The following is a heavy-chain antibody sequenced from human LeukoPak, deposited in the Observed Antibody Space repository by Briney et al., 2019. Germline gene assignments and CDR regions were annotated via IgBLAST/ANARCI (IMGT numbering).Heavy chain of an antibody. CDR3: ARDEYSYGSTPHDY. CDR2: ISSSSSYI. V-gene: IGHV3-21*01. Sequence: GGSLRLSCAASGFTFSSYSMNWVRQAPGKGLEWVSSISSSSSYIYYADSVKGRFTISSDNAKNSLYLQMNSLRAEDTAVYYCARDEYSYGSTPHDYWGQGTLVTVSS. CDR1: GFTFSSYS. D-gene: IGHD5-18*01. J-gene: IGHJ4*02.